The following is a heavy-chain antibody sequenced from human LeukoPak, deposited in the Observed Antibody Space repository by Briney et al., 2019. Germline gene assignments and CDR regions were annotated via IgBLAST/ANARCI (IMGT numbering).Heavy chain of an antibody. CDR1: GFTFSSYA. J-gene: IGHJ4*02. D-gene: IGHD3-10*01. Sequence: GGSLRLSCAASGFTFSSYAMRWVRPAPGKGLEWVSAISGSGGSTYYADSVKGRFTISIDNSKKTLYLQMNSLRAEDTAVYYCAKDRVGDYWGQGTLVTVSS. CDR2: ISGSGGST. V-gene: IGHV3-23*01. CDR3: AKDRVGDY.